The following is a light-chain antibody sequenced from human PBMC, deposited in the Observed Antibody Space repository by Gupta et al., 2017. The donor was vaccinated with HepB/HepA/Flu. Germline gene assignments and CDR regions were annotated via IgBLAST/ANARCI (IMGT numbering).Light chain of an antibody. CDR2: DDR. Sequence: SYVLTQPPSVSVAPGQTARIPCGGDNIESKSVHWYQQKPGQAPILVVYDDRDRPSGIPERCSGSNSGNTATLTINRVEAGDEADYFCHVWDGSSDHLVFGEGTKLTAL. V-gene: IGLV3-21*02. CDR3: HVWDGSSDHLV. J-gene: IGLJ2*01. CDR1: NIESKS.